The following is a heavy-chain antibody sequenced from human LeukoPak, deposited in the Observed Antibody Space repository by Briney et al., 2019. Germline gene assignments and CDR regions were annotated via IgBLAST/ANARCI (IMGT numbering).Heavy chain of an antibody. V-gene: IGHV3-21*01. J-gene: IGHJ4*02. D-gene: IGHD3-10*01. CDR1: GFTFRSYS. CDR3: ARAFYGSGSLDY. Sequence: GGSLRLSCAASGFTFRSYSMNWVRQAPGKGLEWVSSISSSSSYIYYADSVKGRFTISRDNAKNSLYLQMNSLRAEDTAVYYCARAFYGSGSLDYWGQGTLVTVSS. CDR2: ISSSSSYI.